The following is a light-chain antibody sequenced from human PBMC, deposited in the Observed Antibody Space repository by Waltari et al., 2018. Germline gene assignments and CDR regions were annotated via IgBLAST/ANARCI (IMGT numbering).Light chain of an antibody. J-gene: IGLJ3*02. Sequence: QSALTQPPSVTGSPGQSVTISCSGTSSDVGTYKRVSWYQQPPGTAPKLMIYELNNRPSGVPCRFSVSKSGNPASLTISGLQAEDEAYYFCSSYFPDATLVFGGGTKLTVL. CDR2: ELN. V-gene: IGLV2-18*02. CDR1: SSDVGTYKR. CDR3: SSYFPDATLV.